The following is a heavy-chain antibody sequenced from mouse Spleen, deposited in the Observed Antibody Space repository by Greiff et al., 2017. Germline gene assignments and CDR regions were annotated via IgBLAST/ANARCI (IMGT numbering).Heavy chain of an antibody. Sequence: QVQLKQPGAELVMPGASVKLSCKASGYTFTSYWMHWVKQRPGQGLEWIGEIDPSDSYTNYNQKFKGKATLTVDKSSSTAYMQLSSLTSEDSAVYYCASVYYYGSSLDYWGQGTTLTVSS. CDR2: IDPSDSYT. V-gene: IGHV1-69*01. CDR1: GYTFTSYW. J-gene: IGHJ2*01. D-gene: IGHD1-1*01. CDR3: ASVYYYGSSLDY.